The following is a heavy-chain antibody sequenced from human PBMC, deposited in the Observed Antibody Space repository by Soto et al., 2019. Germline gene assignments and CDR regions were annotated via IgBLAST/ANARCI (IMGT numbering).Heavy chain of an antibody. J-gene: IGHJ4*02. CDR2: IHYSGST. CDR1: GGSFSGCC. Sequence: SETLSLTCAVYGGSFSGCCWTWIRQPPGEGLEWIGVIHYSGSTNYNPSLKSRVTMSVDTSKNQFSLKLTSVNAADTAVYYCTRGGDAYKNGHWGQGTLVTVSS. CDR3: TRGGDAYKNGH. V-gene: IGHV4-59*01. D-gene: IGHD2-21*01.